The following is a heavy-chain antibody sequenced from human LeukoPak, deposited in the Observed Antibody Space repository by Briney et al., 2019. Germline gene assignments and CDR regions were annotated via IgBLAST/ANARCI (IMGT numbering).Heavy chain of an antibody. D-gene: IGHD2-15*01. CDR3: ARVLRGGYCSGGSCSRQFGGYYYMDV. J-gene: IGHJ6*03. CDR2: IYTSGST. Sequence: SETLSLTCTVSGGSISSGSYYWSWIRQPAGKGLEWIGRIYTSGSTNYNPSLKSRVTISVDTSKNQFSLKLSSVTAADTAVYYCARVLRGGYCSGGSCSRQFGGYYYMDVWGRGTTVTVSS. V-gene: IGHV4-61*02. CDR1: GGSISSGSYY.